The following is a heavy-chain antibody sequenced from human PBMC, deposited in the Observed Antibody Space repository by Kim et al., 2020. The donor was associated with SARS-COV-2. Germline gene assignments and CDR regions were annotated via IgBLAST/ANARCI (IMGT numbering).Heavy chain of an antibody. CDR3: ARGRAFDI. Sequence: GSNKYYADSVKGRFTISRDNSKNTLYLQMNSLRAEDTAVYYCARGRAFDIWGQGTMVTVSS. CDR2: GSNK. J-gene: IGHJ3*02. V-gene: IGHV3-30*01.